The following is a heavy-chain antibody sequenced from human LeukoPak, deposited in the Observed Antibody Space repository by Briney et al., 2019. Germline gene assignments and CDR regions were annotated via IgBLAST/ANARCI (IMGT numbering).Heavy chain of an antibody. CDR1: GFTFSSYA. Sequence: PGGSLRLSCAASGFTFSSYAMHWVRQAPGKGLEWVAVISYDGSNKYYADSVKGRFTISRDNSKNTLYLQMNSLRAEDTAVYYCARVGSYDSSGYYYYFDYWGQGTLVTVSS. V-gene: IGHV3-30-3*01. J-gene: IGHJ4*02. CDR2: ISYDGSNK. CDR3: ARVGSYDSSGYYYYFDY. D-gene: IGHD3-22*01.